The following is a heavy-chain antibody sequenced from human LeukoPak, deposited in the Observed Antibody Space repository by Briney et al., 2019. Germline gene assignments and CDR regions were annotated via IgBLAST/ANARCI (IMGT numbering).Heavy chain of an antibody. J-gene: IGHJ3*02. CDR1: GGSISSGDYY. Sequence: SETLSLTCTVSGGSISSGDYYWSWSRQPPGKGREGLGYIYYSGSTYYNASLKNRVTRSVDTSRNQFSLKLSSVTAADTAVYYCARQLRFLEWSTAYDAFDIWGQGTMVSLSS. CDR3: ARQLRFLEWSTAYDAFDI. CDR2: IYYSGST. D-gene: IGHD3-3*01. V-gene: IGHV4-30-4*08.